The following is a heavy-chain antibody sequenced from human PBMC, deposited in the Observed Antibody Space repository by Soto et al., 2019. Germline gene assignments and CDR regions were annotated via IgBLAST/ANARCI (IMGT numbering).Heavy chain of an antibody. D-gene: IGHD2-2*01. J-gene: IGHJ4*02. CDR2: IIPIFGTA. V-gene: IGHV1-69*06. CDR1: GGTFSSYA. CDR3: ARERGCSSTSCSGDFDY. Sequence: SVKVSCKASGGTFSSYAISWVRQAPGQGLEWMGGIIPIFGTANYAQKFQGRVTITADKSTSTAYMELSSLRPEDTAVYYCARERGCSSTSCSGDFDYWGQGTLVTGSS.